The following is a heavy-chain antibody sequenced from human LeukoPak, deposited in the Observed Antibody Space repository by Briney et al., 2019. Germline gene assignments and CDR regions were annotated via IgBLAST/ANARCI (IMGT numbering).Heavy chain of an antibody. V-gene: IGHV3-21*01. CDR3: ACPYHRDYYDSSGYYW. J-gene: IGHJ4*02. Sequence: GGSLRLSCAASGFTFSSYSMNWVRQAPGKGLEWVSSISSSSSYIYYADSVKGRFTISRDNAKNTLYLQMNSLRAEDAAVYYCACPYHRDYYDSSGYYWWGQGTLVTVSS. CDR2: ISSSSSYI. D-gene: IGHD3-22*01. CDR1: GFTFSSYS.